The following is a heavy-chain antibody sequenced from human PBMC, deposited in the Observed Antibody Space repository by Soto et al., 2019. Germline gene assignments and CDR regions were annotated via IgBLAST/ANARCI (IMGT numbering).Heavy chain of an antibody. V-gene: IGHV4-34*01. CDR3: ARSHRKYYDFWSGYFERVNCFDY. Sequence: SETLSLTCPVSGGSISSGGYYWSWIRQPPGKGLEWIGEINHSGSTNYNPSLKSRVTISVDTPKNQFSLKLGSVTAADTAVYYCARSHRKYYDFWSGYFERVNCFDYWGQGTLVTVSS. D-gene: IGHD3-3*01. CDR1: GGSISSGGYY. CDR2: INHSGST. J-gene: IGHJ4*02.